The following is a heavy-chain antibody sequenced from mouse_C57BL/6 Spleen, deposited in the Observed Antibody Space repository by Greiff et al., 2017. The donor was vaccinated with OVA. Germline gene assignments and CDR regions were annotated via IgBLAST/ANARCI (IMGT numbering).Heavy chain of an antibody. CDR3: ARGGSSYFYAMDY. D-gene: IGHD1-1*01. V-gene: IGHV1-64*01. Sequence: QVQLQQPGAELVKPGASVKLSCKASGYTFTSYWMPWVKQRPGQGLEWIGMFHPNSGSTNYTEKFKSKATLTVDKSSSTAYMQLSSLTSEDSAVYYCARGGSSYFYAMDYWGQGTSVTVSS. CDR2: FHPNSGST. CDR1: GYTFTSYW. J-gene: IGHJ4*01.